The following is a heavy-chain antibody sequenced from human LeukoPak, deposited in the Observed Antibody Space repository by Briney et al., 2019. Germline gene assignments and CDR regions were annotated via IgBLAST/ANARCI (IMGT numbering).Heavy chain of an antibody. CDR2: IYNSGST. J-gene: IGHJ4*02. CDR1: GGSIRSSSYY. CDR3: ARHHAITTDGFGS. V-gene: IGHV4-39*01. Sequence: PSETLSLTCTVSGGSIRSSSYYWGWIRQPPGKGLEWIGSIYNSGSTFYNPSLKSRVTISVDTSKNQFSLKLGSVTAADTAVYYCARHHAITTDGFGSWGQGTLVTVSS. D-gene: IGHD1/OR15-1a*01.